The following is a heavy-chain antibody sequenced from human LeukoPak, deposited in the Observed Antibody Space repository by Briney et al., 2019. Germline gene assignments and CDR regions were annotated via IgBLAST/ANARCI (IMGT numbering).Heavy chain of an antibody. Sequence: PGGSLRLSCAASGLTFRSYWMHWVRHAPGKGLVWVSRINSDGTSTSYADSVKGRFTISRDNAKNTLYLQMNSLRAEDTAVYYCARHRRVEGAPFDYWGQGTLVTVSS. CDR1: GLTFRSYW. CDR3: ARHRRVEGAPFDY. J-gene: IGHJ4*02. D-gene: IGHD3-16*01. V-gene: IGHV3-74*01. CDR2: INSDGTST.